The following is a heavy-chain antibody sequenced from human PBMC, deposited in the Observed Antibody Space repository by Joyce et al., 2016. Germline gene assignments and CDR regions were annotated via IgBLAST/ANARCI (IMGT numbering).Heavy chain of an antibody. V-gene: IGHV3-30*18. J-gene: IGHJ4*02. Sequence: QVQLVESGGGVVRPGGSLRLSCVASGFPFNERGMSWVRQAPGKGLEWGALITSDGSRQLYTDSVKGRFTISRDNSRNTVDLQMDSLRPDDTAVFYCAKRGFCSGGRCYSFHFHLWGQGTLVTVSA. D-gene: IGHD2-15*01. CDR3: AKRGFCSGGRCYSFHFHL. CDR1: GFPFNERG. CDR2: ITSDGSRQ.